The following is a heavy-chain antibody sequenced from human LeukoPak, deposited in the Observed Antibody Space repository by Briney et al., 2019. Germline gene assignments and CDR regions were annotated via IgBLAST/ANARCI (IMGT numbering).Heavy chain of an antibody. V-gene: IGHV3-21*01. D-gene: IGHD2-2*02. J-gene: IGHJ6*03. CDR1: GFTFSSYS. CDR3: ARRYCSSTSCYTSYYYYMDV. CDR2: ISSSSSYI. Sequence: GGSLRLSCAASGFTFSSYSMNWVRQAPGKGLEWVSSISSSSSYIYYADSVKGRFTTSRDNAKNSLYLQMNSLRAEDTAVYYCARRYCSSTSCYTSYYYYMDVWGKGTTVTVSS.